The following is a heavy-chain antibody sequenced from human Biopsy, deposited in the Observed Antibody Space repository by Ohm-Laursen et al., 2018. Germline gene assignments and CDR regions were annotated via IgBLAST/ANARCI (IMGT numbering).Heavy chain of an antibody. CDR3: ARAVNYYDPYYYYGLDV. D-gene: IGHD3-16*01. CDR2: INHRGST. V-gene: IGHV4-34*01. J-gene: IGHJ6*02. CDR1: GGSFSGYY. Sequence: TLSLTCAVYGGSFSGYYWSWIRQPPGKGLEWIGEINHRGSTNYNPPLKRRATISVDTSKNKFSLKLRSVTAADTAVYYCARAVNYYDPYYYYGLDVWGQGTTVTVSS.